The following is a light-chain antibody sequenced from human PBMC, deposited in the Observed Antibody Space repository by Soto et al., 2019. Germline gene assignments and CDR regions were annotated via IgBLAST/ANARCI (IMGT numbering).Light chain of an antibody. CDR3: CSFTSSGTWV. J-gene: IGLJ2*01. Sequence: QSALTQPASVSGSPGQSITISCTGTSSTVGGFNVVSWYQQHPGKAPKVIIYEGIKRPSGVSNRFSGSNSGSTASLTISGLQAEDEADYYCCSFTSSGTWVFGGGTKLTVL. CDR1: SSTVGGFNV. V-gene: IGLV2-14*02. CDR2: EGI.